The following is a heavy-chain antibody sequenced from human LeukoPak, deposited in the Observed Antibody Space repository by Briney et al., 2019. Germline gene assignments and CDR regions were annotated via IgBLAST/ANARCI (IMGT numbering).Heavy chain of an antibody. V-gene: IGHV3-23*01. D-gene: IGHD2-2*01. Sequence: PGGSLRLSCEASGFTFATYPMSWVRQAPGKGLEWVSTFSGSCGRTLYADSVKGRFTISRDNSKNTLSLQMNSLRAEDTAVYYCAKVTSSYNYFDYWGQGSLVTVSS. CDR1: GFTFATYP. J-gene: IGHJ4*02. CDR2: FSGSCGRT. CDR3: AKVTSSYNYFDY.